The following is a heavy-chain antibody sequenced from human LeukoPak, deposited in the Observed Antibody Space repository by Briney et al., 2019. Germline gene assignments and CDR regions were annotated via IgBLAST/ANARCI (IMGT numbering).Heavy chain of an antibody. CDR2: IYYSGST. D-gene: IGHD4-23*01. CDR3: ARERMEGGKMGYYFDY. Sequence: SETLSLTCTVSGGSVSSGSYYWSWIRQPPGKGLEWIGYIYYSGSTNYNPSLKSRVTISVDTSKNQFSLKLSSVTAADTAVYYCARERMEGGKMGYYFDYWGQGTLVTVSS. CDR1: GGSVSSGSYY. J-gene: IGHJ4*02. V-gene: IGHV4-61*01.